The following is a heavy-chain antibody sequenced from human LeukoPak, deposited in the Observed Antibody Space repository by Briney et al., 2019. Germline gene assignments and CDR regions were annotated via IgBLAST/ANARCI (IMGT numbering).Heavy chain of an antibody. J-gene: IGHJ4*02. CDR3: AKDSRAIAAAGTYDY. Sequence: GGSLRLSCAASGFTFSTYAVSWVRQAPGKGPEWVSGISDSGGTTYYADSVKGRFTISRDNSKNTLFLQMNSLRAEDTAVYYCAKDSRAIAAAGTYDYWGQGTLVTVSS. CDR1: GFTFSTYA. V-gene: IGHV3-23*01. CDR2: ISDSGGTT. D-gene: IGHD6-13*01.